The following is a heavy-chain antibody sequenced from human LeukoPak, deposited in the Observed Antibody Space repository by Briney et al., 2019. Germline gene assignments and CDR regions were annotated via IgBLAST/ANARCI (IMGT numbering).Heavy chain of an antibody. J-gene: IGHJ5*02. CDR3: ARDLLTGYYRTGNWFDP. D-gene: IGHD3-9*01. V-gene: IGHV3-7*01. CDR1: GFTFSSYW. Sequence: GGSLRLSCAASGFTFSSYWMSWVRQAPGKGLEWVANIKQDGSEKYYVDSVKGRFTISRDNAKNSLYLQMNSLRAEDTAVYYCARDLLTGYYRTGNWFDPWGLGTLVTASS. CDR2: IKQDGSEK.